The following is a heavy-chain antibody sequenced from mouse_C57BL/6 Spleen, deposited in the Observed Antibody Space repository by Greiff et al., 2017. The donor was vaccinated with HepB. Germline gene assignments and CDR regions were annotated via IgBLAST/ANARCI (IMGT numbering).Heavy chain of an antibody. J-gene: IGHJ2*01. CDR1: GYTFTSYW. V-gene: IGHV1-59*01. Sequence: VQLQQPGAELVRPGTSVKLSCKASGYTFTSYWMHWVKQRPGQGLEWIGVIDPSDSYTNYNQKFKGKATLTVDTSSSTAYMQLSSLTSEDSAVYYCARDTYYFDDWGQGTTLTVSS. CDR3: ARDTYYFDD. CDR2: IDPSDSYT.